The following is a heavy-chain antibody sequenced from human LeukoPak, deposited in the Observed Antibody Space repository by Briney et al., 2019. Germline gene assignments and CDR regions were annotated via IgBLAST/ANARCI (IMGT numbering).Heavy chain of an antibody. J-gene: IGHJ4*02. CDR2: INPSGGST. CDR1: GYTFTSYY. CDR3: ARESGGNPATSEDY. Sequence: ASLKVSCKASGYTFTSYYMHWVRQAPGQGLEWMGLINPSGGSTSYAQKFQGRVTMTRDTPTSTVYMELSSLRSEDTAVYYCARESGGNPATSEDYWGQGTLVTVSS. D-gene: IGHD4-23*01. V-gene: IGHV1-46*01.